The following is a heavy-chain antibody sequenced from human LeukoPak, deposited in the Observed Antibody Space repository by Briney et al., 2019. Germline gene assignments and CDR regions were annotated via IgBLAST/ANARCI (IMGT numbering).Heavy chain of an antibody. Sequence: SETLSLTCTVSGGSISSYYWSWIRQPPGKGLEWIGYIYYSGSTNYNPSLKSRVTISVDTSKNQFSLKLGSVTAADTAVYYCARDLPYCGGDCYSGYDAFDIWGQGTMVTVSS. CDR3: ARDLPYCGGDCYSGYDAFDI. J-gene: IGHJ3*02. V-gene: IGHV4-59*01. CDR2: IYYSGST. CDR1: GGSISSYY. D-gene: IGHD2-21*01.